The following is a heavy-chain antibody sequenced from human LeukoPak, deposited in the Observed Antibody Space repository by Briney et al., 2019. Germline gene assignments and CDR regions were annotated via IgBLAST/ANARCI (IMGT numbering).Heavy chain of an antibody. CDR2: IYYSGST. CDR1: GGSISSGGYY. D-gene: IGHD3-16*01. V-gene: IGHV4-31*03. Sequence: SQTLSLTCTVSGGSISSGGYYWSWIRQHPGKGLEWIGYIYYSGSTYYNPSLKSRVTIPVDTSKNQFSLKLSSVTAADTAVYYCATAATGDDAFDIWGQGTMVSVSS. J-gene: IGHJ3*02. CDR3: ATAATGDDAFDI.